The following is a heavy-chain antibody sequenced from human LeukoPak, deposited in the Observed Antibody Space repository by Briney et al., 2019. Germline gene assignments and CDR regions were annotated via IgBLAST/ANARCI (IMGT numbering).Heavy chain of an antibody. CDR2: ISGSGGST. V-gene: IGHV3-23*01. CDR3: AKCPFESYYRPVAFDI. Sequence: PGGSLRLSCAASGFTFSSYAMSWVRQAPGKGLEWVSAISGSGGSTYYADSVKGRFTISRDNSKNTLYLQMNSLRAEDTAVYYCAKCPFESYYRPVAFDIWGQGTMVTVSS. D-gene: IGHD3-10*01. CDR1: GFTFSSYA. J-gene: IGHJ3*02.